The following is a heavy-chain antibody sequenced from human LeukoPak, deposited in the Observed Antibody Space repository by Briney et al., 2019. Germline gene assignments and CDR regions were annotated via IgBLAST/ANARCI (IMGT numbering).Heavy chain of an antibody. J-gene: IGHJ4*02. CDR1: GFIVSDNY. CDR2: IYSGGTT. CDR3: VKDRDLDY. Sequence: GSLRLSCAGSGFIVSDNYMSWVRQAPGKGLEWVSVIYSGGTTYYADSVKGRFTVSRHDSKNTLYLQMNSLRTEDTAVYYCVKDRDLDYWGQGTLVTVSS. V-gene: IGHV3-53*04.